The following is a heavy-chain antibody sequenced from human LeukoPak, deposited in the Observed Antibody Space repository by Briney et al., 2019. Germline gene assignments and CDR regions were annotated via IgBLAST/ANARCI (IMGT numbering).Heavy chain of an antibody. D-gene: IGHD1-7*01. CDR2: IYYSGST. CDR1: GGSISSSSYY. J-gene: IGHJ5*02. V-gene: IGHV4-39*07. Sequence: SETLSLTCTVSGGSISSSSYYWGWIRQPPGKGLEWIGSIYYSGSTYYNPSLKSRVTLSVDTSKNQFSLKLSSMTAADTAVYYCARDGLELYEDWFDPWGQGTLVTVSS. CDR3: ARDGLELYEDWFDP.